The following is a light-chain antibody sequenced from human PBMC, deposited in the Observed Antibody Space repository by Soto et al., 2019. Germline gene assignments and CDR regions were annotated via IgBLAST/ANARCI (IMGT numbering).Light chain of an antibody. CDR2: GAS. Sequence: EIVLTQSPATLSVFPGESAPISCRASQSVSSNLAWYQQKPGQAPRLLIYGASSRATGIPDRFSGSGSGTDFTLTISRLEPEDFAVYYCQQYGSSPTWTFGQGTKVDI. J-gene: IGKJ1*01. CDR1: QSVSSN. CDR3: QQYGSSPTWT. V-gene: IGKV3-20*01.